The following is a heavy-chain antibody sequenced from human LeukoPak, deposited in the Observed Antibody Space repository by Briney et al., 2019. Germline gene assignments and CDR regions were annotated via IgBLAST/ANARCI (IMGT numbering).Heavy chain of an antibody. CDR2: ISSSSTYI. Sequence: GGSLRLSCAASGFTFSSYSMNWVRQAPGKGLEWVSSISSSSTYIYYADSVRGRFTISRDNAKNSLYLQMNSLRAEDTAVYYCARDLGYSGSYIDYWGQGSLVTVSS. D-gene: IGHD1-26*01. CDR3: ARDLGYSGSYIDY. CDR1: GFTFSSYS. J-gene: IGHJ4*02. V-gene: IGHV3-21*01.